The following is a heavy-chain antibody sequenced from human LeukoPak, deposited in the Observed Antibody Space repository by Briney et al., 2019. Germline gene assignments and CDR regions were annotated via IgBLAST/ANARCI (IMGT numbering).Heavy chain of an antibody. CDR1: GFTFSDYG. CDR2: IYHSGST. CDR3: ARDTDGSGGMDV. J-gene: IGHJ6*02. V-gene: IGHV4-38-2*02. Sequence: PGGSLRLSCAASGFTFSDYGMHWVRQPPGKGLEWIGSIYHSGSTYYNPSLKSRVTISVDTSKNQFSLKLSSVTAADTAVYYCARDTDGSGGMDVWGQGTTVTVSS. D-gene: IGHD3-10*01.